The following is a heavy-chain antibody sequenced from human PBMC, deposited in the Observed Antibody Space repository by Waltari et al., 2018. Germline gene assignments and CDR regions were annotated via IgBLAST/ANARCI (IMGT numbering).Heavy chain of an antibody. CDR1: GGSISSYY. V-gene: IGHV4-59*01. CDR3: ARLTAMGGFDY. D-gene: IGHD5-18*01. J-gene: IGHJ4*02. Sequence: QVQLQESGPGLVKPSETLSLTCTVSGGSISSYYWSWIRQPPGKGLEWIGYIYYSGSTNYNPSLKSRVTISVDTSKDQFSLKLSSVTAADTAVYYCARLTAMGGFDYWGQGTLVTVSS. CDR2: IYYSGST.